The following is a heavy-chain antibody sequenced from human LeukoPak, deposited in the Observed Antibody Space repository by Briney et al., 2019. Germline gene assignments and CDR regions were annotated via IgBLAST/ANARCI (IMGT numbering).Heavy chain of an antibody. J-gene: IGHJ4*02. CDR3: ATESSGSYFDY. CDR2: INPISGGT. Sequence: AGVKVSCYASAYTFTCYYIHWVRQAPGQGLEWMGWINPISGGTNYAEKVQVRVTMTSDTSISTAYMELSSLKSEDTAVYYCATESSGSYFDYWGQGTLVTVSS. V-gene: IGHV1-2*02. D-gene: IGHD1-26*01. CDR1: AYTFTCYY.